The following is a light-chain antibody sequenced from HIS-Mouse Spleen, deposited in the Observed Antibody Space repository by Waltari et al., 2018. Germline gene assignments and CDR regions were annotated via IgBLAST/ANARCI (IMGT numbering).Light chain of an antibody. CDR3: MQGTHWPPWT. CDR1: QSLVHRDGNTY. Sequence: DVVMTQSPLSLPVTLGQPASISCRSSQSLVHRDGNTYLHWFQQRPGQSPRRLIYKVSKRDSGVPDRFSGSGSGTDFTLKISRVEAEDVGVYYCMQGTHWPPWTFGQGTKVEIK. CDR2: KVS. J-gene: IGKJ1*01. V-gene: IGKV2-30*02.